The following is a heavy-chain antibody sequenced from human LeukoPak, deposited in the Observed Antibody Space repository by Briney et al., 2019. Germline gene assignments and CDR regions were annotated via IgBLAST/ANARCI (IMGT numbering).Heavy chain of an antibody. CDR2: ISYDGSNK. CDR3: AMINWWEQWAFDY. J-gene: IGHJ4*02. Sequence: PGGSLRLSCAASGFTFSSYGMHWVRPAPGKGLEWVAVISYDGSNKYYADSVKGRFTISRDNSKNTLYLQMNSLRAEDTAVYYCAMINWWEQWAFDYWGQGTLVTVSS. CDR1: GFTFSSYG. D-gene: IGHD1-26*01. V-gene: IGHV3-30*03.